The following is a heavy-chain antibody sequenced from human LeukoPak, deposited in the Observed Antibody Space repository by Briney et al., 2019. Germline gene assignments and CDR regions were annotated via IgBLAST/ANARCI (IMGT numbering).Heavy chain of an antibody. J-gene: IGHJ4*02. CDR2: IYPGDSDT. V-gene: IGHV5-51*01. Sequence: GESLKISCKGSGYSFTSYWIRWVRQLPGQGQESMGIIYPGDSDTRYSPSFQGQVTISADKSISTAYLQWSSLKASDTAMYYCARAGSSWYYFDYWGQGALVTVSS. CDR1: GYSFTSYW. D-gene: IGHD6-13*01. CDR3: ARAGSSWYYFDY.